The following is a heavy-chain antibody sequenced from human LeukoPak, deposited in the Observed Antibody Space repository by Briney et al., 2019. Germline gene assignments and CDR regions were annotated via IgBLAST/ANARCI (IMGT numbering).Heavy chain of an antibody. Sequence: SETVSLTCTVSGGPISSSSYYWGWIRQPPGRGLEWIGLIYYSGSTFYNPSLKSRVTISVDTSKNQFSLKLSSVTAAYTPTSWCASTEYYSSGYPKSRYFDYWGDRTLVTVSS. J-gene: IGHJ4*01. CDR1: GGPISSSSYY. D-gene: IGHD3-22*01. V-gene: IGHV4-39*01. CDR2: IYYSGST. CDR3: ASTEYYSSGYPKSRYFDY.